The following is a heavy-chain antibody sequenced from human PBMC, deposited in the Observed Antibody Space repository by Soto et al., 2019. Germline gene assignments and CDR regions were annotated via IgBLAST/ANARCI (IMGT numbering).Heavy chain of an antibody. CDR2: ISGSGGST. Sequence: EVQLLESGGGLVQPGGSLKLSCAASGFTFSSYAMSWVRQAPGKGLEWVSAISGSGGSTYYADSVKGRFTISRDNSKNTLYLQMNRLRAEDTAVYYCAKGVVPAARVAYYFDYWGQGTLVTVSS. D-gene: IGHD2-2*01. V-gene: IGHV3-23*01. CDR1: GFTFSSYA. J-gene: IGHJ4*02. CDR3: AKGVVPAARVAYYFDY.